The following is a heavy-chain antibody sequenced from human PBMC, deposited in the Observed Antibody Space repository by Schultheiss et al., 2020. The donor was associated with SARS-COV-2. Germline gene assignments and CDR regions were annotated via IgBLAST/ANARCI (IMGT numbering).Heavy chain of an antibody. Sequence: SQTLSLTCAVYGGSFSGYYWSWIRQPPGKGLEWIGEINHSGSTNYNPSLKSRVTMSVDTSKNQFSLKLSSVTAADTAVYYCARHYYHVLYYGMDVWGQGTTVTVSS. V-gene: IGHV4-34*01. CDR2: INHSGST. J-gene: IGHJ6*02. D-gene: IGHD3-22*01. CDR3: ARHYYHVLYYGMDV. CDR1: GGSFSGYY.